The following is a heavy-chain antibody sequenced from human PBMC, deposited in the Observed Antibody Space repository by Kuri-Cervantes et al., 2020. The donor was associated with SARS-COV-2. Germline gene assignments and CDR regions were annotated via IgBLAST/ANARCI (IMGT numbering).Heavy chain of an antibody. J-gene: IGHJ4*02. Sequence: GESLKISCAASGFTFSSYAMHWVRQAPGKGLEWVAVISYDGSNKYYADSVKGRFTISRDNSKNTLYLQMNSLRAEDTAVNYCARDWGIDYWGQGTLVTVSS. CDR2: ISYDGSNK. D-gene: IGHD3-16*01. CDR3: ARDWGIDY. CDR1: GFTFSSYA. V-gene: IGHV3-30-3*01.